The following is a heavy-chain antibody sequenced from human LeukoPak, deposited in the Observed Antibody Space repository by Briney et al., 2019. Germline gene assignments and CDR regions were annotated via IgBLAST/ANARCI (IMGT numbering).Heavy chain of an antibody. CDR1: GGSISSGGYY. Sequence: PSQTLSLTCTVSGGSISSGGYYWSWIRQHPGKGLEWIGYIYYSGSTYYNPSLKSRVTISVDTSKNQFSLKLSSVTAADTAVYYCARDSPILYGDYMHAFDIWGQGTMVTVSS. V-gene: IGHV4-31*03. CDR3: ARDSPILYGDYMHAFDI. J-gene: IGHJ3*02. CDR2: IYYSGST. D-gene: IGHD4-17*01.